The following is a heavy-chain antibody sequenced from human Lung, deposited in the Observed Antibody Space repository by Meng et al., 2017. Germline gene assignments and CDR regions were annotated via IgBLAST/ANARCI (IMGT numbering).Heavy chain of an antibody. CDR3: TKNDFYCLGY. V-gene: IGHV4-4*02. Sequence: GQLQESGPGLVKPSGTLSLTRAASGGSISSDHGWSWVRQPPGKGLEWIGEIYHSGSTNYNPSLKSRITISVDKPKNQFSLTLSSVTAADTAVYYCTKNDFYCLGYWGQGTLVTVSS. D-gene: IGHD2-21*01. J-gene: IGHJ4*02. CDR1: GGSISSDHG. CDR2: IYHSGST.